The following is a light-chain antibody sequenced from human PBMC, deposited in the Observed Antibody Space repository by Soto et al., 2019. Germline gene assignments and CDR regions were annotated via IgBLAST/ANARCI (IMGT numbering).Light chain of an antibody. V-gene: IGLV1-47*01. CDR2: RNN. CDR3: AAWDDSLSGRGV. CDR1: SSNIGNNY. Sequence: QSVLTQPPSASGTPGQRVNISCSGSSSNIGNNYVYWYQMVPGTAPKLLIYRNNQRPSGVPDRFSGSRSGTSASLAISGLRSEDEADYYCAAWDDSLSGRGVFGGGTKVTVL. J-gene: IGLJ2*01.